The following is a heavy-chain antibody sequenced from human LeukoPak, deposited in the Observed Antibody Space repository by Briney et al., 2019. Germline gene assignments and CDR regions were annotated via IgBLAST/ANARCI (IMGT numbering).Heavy chain of an antibody. CDR3: AKDRWTVAIIGDFDY. Sequence: GGSLRLSCAASGFTFSSYAMRWVRQAPGKGVEWVSTISGSGGSTYYADSVKGRFTISRDNSKNTLYLQMNSLRAEDTAVYHCAKDRWTVAIIGDFDYWGQGTLVTVSS. CDR1: GFTFSSYA. J-gene: IGHJ4*02. V-gene: IGHV3-23*01. D-gene: IGHD4-17*01. CDR2: ISGSGGST.